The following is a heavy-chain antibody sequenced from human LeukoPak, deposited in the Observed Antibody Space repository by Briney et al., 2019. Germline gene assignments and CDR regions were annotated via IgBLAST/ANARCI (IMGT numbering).Heavy chain of an antibody. V-gene: IGHV3-74*01. Sequence: GGSLRLSCAASGFTVSSNYMSWVRQAPGKGLVWVSRINSDGSSTSHADSVKGRFTISRDNAKNTLYLQMNSLRAEDTAVYYCAREGDSAFDYWGQGTLVTVSS. CDR3: AREGDSAFDY. CDR1: GFTVSSNY. J-gene: IGHJ4*02. D-gene: IGHD3-10*01. CDR2: INSDGSST.